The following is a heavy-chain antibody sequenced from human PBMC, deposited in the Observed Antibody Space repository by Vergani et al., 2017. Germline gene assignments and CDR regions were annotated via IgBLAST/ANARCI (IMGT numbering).Heavy chain of an antibody. D-gene: IGHD5-12*01. CDR1: GFTFNHYA. CDR3: AKANPRNSGYDYLYYYHAMDV. V-gene: IGHV3-23*01. J-gene: IGHJ6*02. Sequence: EVQLLESGGDLVQPGGSLRLSCAASGFTFNHYAITWVRQAPGKGLEWVSGISGSGGSTYYAGAVKGRFTISRDSSKNTLYLQMNSLSAGDTAVYYCAKANPRNSGYDYLYYYHAMDVWGQGTTVTVSS. CDR2: ISGSGGST.